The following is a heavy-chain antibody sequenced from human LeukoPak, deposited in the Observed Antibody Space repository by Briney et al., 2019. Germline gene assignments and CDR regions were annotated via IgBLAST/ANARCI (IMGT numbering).Heavy chain of an antibody. CDR3: ARGDYYDSSGYYPLLDY. CDR1: GFTFSSYS. J-gene: IGHJ4*02. CDR2: ISSSSSTI. V-gene: IGHV3-48*01. D-gene: IGHD3-22*01. Sequence: PGGSLRLSRAASGFTFSSYSMNWVRQAPGKGLEWVSYISSSSSTIYYADSVKGRFTISRDNSKNTLYLQMGSLRAEDMAVYYCARGDYYDSSGYYPLLDYWGQGTLVTVSS.